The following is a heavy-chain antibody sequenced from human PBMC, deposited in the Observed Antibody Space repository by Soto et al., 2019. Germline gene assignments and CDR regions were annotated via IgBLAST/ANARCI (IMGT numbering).Heavy chain of an antibody. V-gene: IGHV4-59*12. CDR1: GGSISSYY. J-gene: IGHJ5*02. CDR3: ARGVTVFGLVSRFWFDP. D-gene: IGHD3-3*01. Sequence: SETLSLTCTVSGGSISSYYWSWIRQPPGKGLEWIGYIYYSGSTNYNPSLKSRVAISIDTSKNQFYLRLSSVTAADRAVYFCARGVTVFGLVSRFWFDPWGQGTVVTVSS. CDR2: IYYSGST.